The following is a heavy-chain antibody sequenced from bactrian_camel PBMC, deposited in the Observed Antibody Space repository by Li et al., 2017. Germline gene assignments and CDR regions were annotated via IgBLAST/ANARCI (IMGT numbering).Heavy chain of an antibody. D-gene: IGHD1*01. Sequence: VQLVESGGGSVQAGGSLRLSCAASGYTYTRACMGWFRQAPGEEREGVAGIDTGVGSTVYADSVKGRFTISQDSAKNTVYLQMNSLKPEDTAMYYCAARPSYWACSLRSADFGFWGQGTQVTVS. V-gene: IGHV3S31*01. CDR2: IDTGVGST. CDR3: AARPSYWACSLRSADFGF. J-gene: IGHJ6*01. CDR1: GYTYTRAC.